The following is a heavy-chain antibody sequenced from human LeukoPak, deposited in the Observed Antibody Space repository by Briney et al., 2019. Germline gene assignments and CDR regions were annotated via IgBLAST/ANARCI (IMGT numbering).Heavy chain of an antibody. CDR2: IMPLFAAA. CDR1: GGTFSNYI. Sequence: ASVKVSCKASGGTFSNYIFNWVRQAPGQGLEWMGGIMPLFAAADYAQKFQGRVTITADESTSTAYMELSSLRSEDTAVYYCARDYAGTVVTPFGSGRRFDPWGQGTLVTVSS. D-gene: IGHD4-23*01. CDR3: ARDYAGTVVTPFGSGRRFDP. J-gene: IGHJ5*02. V-gene: IGHV1-69*13.